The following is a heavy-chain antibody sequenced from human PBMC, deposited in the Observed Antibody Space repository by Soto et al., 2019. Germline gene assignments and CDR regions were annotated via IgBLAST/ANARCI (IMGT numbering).Heavy chain of an antibody. CDR1: VFTFGSFW. D-gene: IGHD2-15*01. CDR3: TRLLRGRTTNSFDP. Sequence: PLGSLRLSCGFSVFTFGSFWMGCVRQAPGKGLEWVANINQDGSEKYYVDSVKGRFTISRDNPRNYLYLQMDTLRVEDTAVYFCTRLLRGRTTNSFDPWGEGPWWIVSS. J-gene: IGHJ5*02. CDR2: INQDGSEK. V-gene: IGHV3-7*01.